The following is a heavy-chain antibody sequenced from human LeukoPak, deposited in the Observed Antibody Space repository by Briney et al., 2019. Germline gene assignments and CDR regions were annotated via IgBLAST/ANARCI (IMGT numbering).Heavy chain of an antibody. Sequence: PGGSLRLSFAASGFTFDDYAMHWVRQAPGKGLEWVSLISWDGGSTHYADSVKGRFTISRDNSKNSLYLQMNSPRTEDTALYYCAKEYTSSWYYFDYWGQGTLVTVSS. V-gene: IGHV3-43D*03. CDR2: ISWDGGST. CDR1: GFTFDDYA. D-gene: IGHD6-13*01. CDR3: AKEYTSSWYYFDY. J-gene: IGHJ4*02.